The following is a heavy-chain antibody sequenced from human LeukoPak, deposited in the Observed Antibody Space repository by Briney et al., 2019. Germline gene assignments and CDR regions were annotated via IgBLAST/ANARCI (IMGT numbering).Heavy chain of an antibody. D-gene: IGHD6-13*01. V-gene: IGHV4-34*01. CDR1: GGSFSGYY. J-gene: IGHJ4*02. Sequence: SETLSLTCAVYGGSFSGYYWSWIRQPPGKGLEWIGEINHSGSTNYNPSLKSRVTISVDTSKNQFSLKLSSVTAADTAVYYCARESYAIAAAALDYWGQGTLVTVSS. CDR3: ARESYAIAAAALDY. CDR2: INHSGST.